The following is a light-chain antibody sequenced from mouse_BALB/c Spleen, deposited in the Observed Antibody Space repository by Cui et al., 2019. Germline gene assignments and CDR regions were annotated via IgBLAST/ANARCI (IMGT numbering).Light chain of an antibody. CDR3: QQWSGYPFT. CDR2: RTS. CDR1: SSVSSSH. Sequence: ENVLTQSPAIMAPSLGQKVTMTCSASSSVSSSHLHWYQRKSGASPKPLIHRTSNLASGVPARFSGSGSGTSYSLTISSVEAEDDATYYCQQWSGYPFTFGSGTKLEIK. J-gene: IGKJ4*01. V-gene: IGKV4-58*01.